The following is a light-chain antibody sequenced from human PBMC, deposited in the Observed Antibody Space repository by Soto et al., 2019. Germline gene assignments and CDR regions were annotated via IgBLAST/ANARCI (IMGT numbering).Light chain of an antibody. V-gene: IGKV3-20*01. Sequence: ELVLTQSPGTLSLSPGERATLSCRASQSVSGSYLAWYQQKPGQAPRLLVYGASSRATGIPDRFSGSGSGTDFTLTIARLEPEDFAVYYCHHYGSSPYTFGQGTRLEIK. CDR1: QSVSGSY. J-gene: IGKJ2*01. CDR2: GAS. CDR3: HHYGSSPYT.